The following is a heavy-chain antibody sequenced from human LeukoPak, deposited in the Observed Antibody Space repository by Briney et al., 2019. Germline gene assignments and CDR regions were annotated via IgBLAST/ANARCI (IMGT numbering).Heavy chain of an antibody. CDR1: GGSFSGYY. CDR3: ARGSGRRLRYSDWLHFDY. V-gene: IGHV4-34*01. Sequence: SETLSLTCAVYGGSFSGYYWSWIRQPPGKGLEWIGEINHSGSTNYNPTLKSRVTISVDTSKNQFSLKLSSVTAADTAVYSCARGSGRRLRYSDWLHFDYWGQGTLVTVSS. CDR2: INHSGST. D-gene: IGHD3-9*01. J-gene: IGHJ4*02.